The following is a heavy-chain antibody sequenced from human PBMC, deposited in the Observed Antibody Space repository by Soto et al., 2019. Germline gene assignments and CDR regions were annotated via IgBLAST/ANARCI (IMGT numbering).Heavy chain of an antibody. J-gene: IGHJ6*04. Sequence: EVQLVESGGGLVQPGGSLRLSCVVSGFTFGRHWMSWVRQAPGKGLEWVANIKEDGSEKNTVDSLKGRFTISRDDARNSVYLPMSSLRAEDSGVYYCAIVENSFGGMDVWGKGTTVSVSA. V-gene: IGHV3-7*05. CDR1: GFTFGRHW. D-gene: IGHD3-16*01. CDR2: IKEDGSEK. CDR3: AIVENSFGGMDV.